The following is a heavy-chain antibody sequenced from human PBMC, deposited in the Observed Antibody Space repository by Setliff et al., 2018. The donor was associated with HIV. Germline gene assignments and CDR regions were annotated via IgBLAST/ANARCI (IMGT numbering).Heavy chain of an antibody. J-gene: IGHJ3*02. V-gene: IGHV1-18*01. CDR1: GYTFTSYG. D-gene: IGHD3-22*01. Sequence: ASVKVSCKASGYTFTSYGISWVRQAPGQGLEWMGWISAYNGNTNYAQKLQGRVTMTTDTSTSTAYMELRSLRSDDTAVYYCARDYFDSSAYHYGFGAFDIWGQGTMVTVSS. CDR2: ISAYNGNT. CDR3: ARDYFDSSAYHYGFGAFDI.